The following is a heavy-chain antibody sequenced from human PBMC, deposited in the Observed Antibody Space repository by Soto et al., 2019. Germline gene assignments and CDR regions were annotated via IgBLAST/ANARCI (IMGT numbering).Heavy chain of an antibody. V-gene: IGHV1-69*06. Sequence: QVQLVQSGAEVKKPGSSVKVSCKTSGGTFSSYGISWVRQAPGQGLEWMGGIIPLFGTANYAQKFQGRVTITADKSSTTAYMALSSLKSEDTAVFYCARGGVQVPACIGDYFYGMDVWGQGTAVTVSS. CDR1: GGTFSSYG. CDR2: IIPLFGTA. D-gene: IGHD2-2*01. J-gene: IGHJ6*02. CDR3: ARGGVQVPACIGDYFYGMDV.